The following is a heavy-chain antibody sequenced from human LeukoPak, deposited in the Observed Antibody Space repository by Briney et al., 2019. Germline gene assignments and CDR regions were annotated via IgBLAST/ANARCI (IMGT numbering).Heavy chain of an antibody. J-gene: IGHJ5*02. CDR3: AREGGLDSSGWSNWFDP. Sequence: PSETLSLTCTVSGGSISSYYWSWIRQPPGKGLEWIGYIYYSGSTNYNPSLKSRVTISVDTSKNQFSLKLSSVPAADTAVYYCAREGGLDSSGWSNWFDPWGQGTLVTVFS. D-gene: IGHD6-19*01. CDR1: GGSISSYY. V-gene: IGHV4-59*01. CDR2: IYYSGST.